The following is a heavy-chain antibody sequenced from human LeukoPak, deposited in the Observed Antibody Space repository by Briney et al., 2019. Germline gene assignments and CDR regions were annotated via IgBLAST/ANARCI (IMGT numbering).Heavy chain of an antibody. CDR3: ARARYYYDSSGYYSSDAFDI. V-gene: IGHV3-33*01. CDR2: IWYDGSNK. CDR1: GFTFSSYG. Sequence: PGGSLRLSCAASGFTFSSYGMHWVRQAPGKGLEWVAVIWYDGSNKYYADSVKGRFTISRDNSKNTLYLQMNSLRAEDTAVYYCARARYYYDSSGYYSSDAFDIWGQGTMVTVSS. D-gene: IGHD3-22*01. J-gene: IGHJ3*02.